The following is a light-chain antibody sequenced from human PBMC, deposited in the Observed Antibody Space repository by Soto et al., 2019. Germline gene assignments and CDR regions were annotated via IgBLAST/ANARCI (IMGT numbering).Light chain of an antibody. CDR1: QGISSY. J-gene: IGKJ1*01. CDR2: AAS. Sequence: IPLTQSPSSLSASVGDRVTITCRASQGISSYLAWYQQKPGKAPKLLIYAASTLQSGVPSRFSGSGSGTDFTLTISSLQPEDFVTYYCQQLNSYRTFGQGTKVEIK. CDR3: QQLNSYRT. V-gene: IGKV1-9*01.